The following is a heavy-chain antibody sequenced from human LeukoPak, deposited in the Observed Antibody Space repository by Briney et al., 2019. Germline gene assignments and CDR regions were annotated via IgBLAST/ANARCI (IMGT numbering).Heavy chain of an antibody. CDR1: GYTFTNYD. V-gene: IGHV1-8*01. CDR3: AREGLDY. CDR2: MNPNSGNS. J-gene: IGHJ4*02. Sequence: ASVKVSCKASGYTFTNYDIDWVRQATGQGLEWMGYMNPNSGNSAYAQKFQGRVTITTDASISTAYMELSGLRSEDTALYYCAREGLDYWGQGTLVTVSS.